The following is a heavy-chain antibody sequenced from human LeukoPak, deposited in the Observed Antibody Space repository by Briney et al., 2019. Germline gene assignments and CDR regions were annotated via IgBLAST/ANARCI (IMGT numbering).Heavy chain of an antibody. CDR2: INHSGST. D-gene: IGHD3-22*01. V-gene: IGHV4-34*01. CDR1: GDSISTYY. J-gene: IGHJ5*02. CDR3: ASLNSGYPPYNWFDP. Sequence: SETLSLTCTVSGDSISTYYWSWIRQPPGKALEWIGEINHSGSTNYNPSLKSRVTISVDTSKNQFSLKLSSVTAADTAVYYCASLNSGYPPYNWFDPWGQGTLVTVSS.